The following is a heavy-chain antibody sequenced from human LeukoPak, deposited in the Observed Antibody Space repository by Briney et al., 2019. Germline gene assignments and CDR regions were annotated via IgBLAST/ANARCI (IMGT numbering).Heavy chain of an antibody. J-gene: IGHJ4*02. Sequence: GGSLRLSCAASGFTFSRFWMSWVRQAPGKGLEWVANIKQDGSEKYYVDSVKGRFTISRDNSKNTLYLQVGSLRAEDMGVYFCARGGYSYGRDYFDYWGQGTLVTVSS. CDR1: GFTFSRFW. V-gene: IGHV3-7*02. D-gene: IGHD5-18*01. CDR3: ARGGYSYGRDYFDY. CDR2: IKQDGSEK.